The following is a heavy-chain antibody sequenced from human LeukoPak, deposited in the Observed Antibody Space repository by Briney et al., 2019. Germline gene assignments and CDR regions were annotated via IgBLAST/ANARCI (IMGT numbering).Heavy chain of an antibody. CDR3: ARGPWYSSSWYGFQH. CDR1: GGSISSYY. CDR2: IYYSGST. V-gene: IGHV4-59*12. Sequence: SETLSLTCTVSGGSISSYYWSWIRQPPGKGLEWIGYIYYSGSTNYNPSLKSRVTISVDTSKNQFSLKLSSVTAADTAVYYCARGPWYSSSWYGFQHWGQGTLVTVSS. J-gene: IGHJ1*01. D-gene: IGHD6-13*01.